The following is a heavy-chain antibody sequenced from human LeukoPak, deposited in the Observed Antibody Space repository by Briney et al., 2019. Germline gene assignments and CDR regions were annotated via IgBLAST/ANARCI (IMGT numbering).Heavy chain of an antibody. D-gene: IGHD4-17*01. CDR3: ARHPDYGDYGGWFDP. Sequence: PSETLSLTCAVYGGSFSGYYWSWIRQPPGKGLEWLGEINRSGRTNYNPSLKSRVTISVDTSKNQFSLKLSSVTAADTAVYYCARHPDYGDYGGWFDPWGQGTLVTVSS. CDR1: GGSFSGYY. V-gene: IGHV4-34*01. J-gene: IGHJ5*02. CDR2: INRSGRT.